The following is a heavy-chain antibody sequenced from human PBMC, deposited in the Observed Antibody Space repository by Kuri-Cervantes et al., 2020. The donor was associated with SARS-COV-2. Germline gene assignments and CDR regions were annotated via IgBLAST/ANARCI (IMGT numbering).Heavy chain of an antibody. CDR3: AKTSGYNYYFAY. V-gene: IGHV3-23*01. CDR2: MSGSGAST. Sequence: GESLKIPCPASGFSFSTNVMAWVRQAPGKGLEWVSTMSGSGASTHYADSVKGRSTISRDNSKNMLYLQMYSLRAEDTAVYYCAKTSGYNYYFAYWGQGSLVTVSS. D-gene: IGHD5-24*01. J-gene: IGHJ4*02. CDR1: GFSFSTNV.